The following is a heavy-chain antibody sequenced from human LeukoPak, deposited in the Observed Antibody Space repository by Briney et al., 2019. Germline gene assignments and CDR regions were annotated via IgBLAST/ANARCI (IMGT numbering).Heavy chain of an antibody. J-gene: IGHJ4*02. CDR2: IYYSGRT. CDR1: GGSIRSYY. CDR3: ARTGSTVTMLYPFDH. D-gene: IGHD4-17*01. Sequence: SETLSLTCTVSGGSIRSYYWSWIRQPPGKGLEWIGYIYYSGRTNYNPSLKSRVSISVDTSKNQFSLELSSVTAADTAVYYCARTGSTVTMLYPFDHWGQGTLVTVSS. V-gene: IGHV4-59*01.